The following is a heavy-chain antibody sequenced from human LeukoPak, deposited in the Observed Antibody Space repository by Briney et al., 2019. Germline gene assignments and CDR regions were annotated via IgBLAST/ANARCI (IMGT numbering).Heavy chain of an antibody. CDR3: AKDAAGPEY. Sequence: GGSLRLSCAASGFTFSSYSMNWVRQAPGKGLEWVSSISSSSSYIYYADSVKGRFTISRDDSRNTLYLQMSSLRAEDTAVYYCAKDAAGPEYWGQGTLVTVSS. D-gene: IGHD6-13*01. J-gene: IGHJ4*02. CDR1: GFTFSSYS. CDR2: ISSSSSYI. V-gene: IGHV3-21*04.